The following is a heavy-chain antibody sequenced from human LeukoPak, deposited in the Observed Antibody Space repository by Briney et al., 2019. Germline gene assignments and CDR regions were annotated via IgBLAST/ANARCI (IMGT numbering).Heavy chain of an antibody. D-gene: IGHD6-19*01. V-gene: IGHV3-23*01. CDR1: GFSFDSYG. CDR3: ARGKEPVAGSLSHFDY. CDR2: ISGSGHIT. J-gene: IGHJ4*02. Sequence: GGSLRLSCAASGFSFDSYGMNWVRQAPGKGLEWVSGISGSGHITYYADSVKGRFTISRDNSKNTLFLQMNSLRAEDTAVYYCARGKEPVAGSLSHFDYWGQGTLVTVSS.